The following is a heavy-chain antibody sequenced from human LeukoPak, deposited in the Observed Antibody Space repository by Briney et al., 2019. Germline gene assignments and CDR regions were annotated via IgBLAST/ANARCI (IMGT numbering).Heavy chain of an antibody. D-gene: IGHD2-21*02. Sequence: PGGSLRLSYEASGFTFSSYWMHWVRQAPGKGLVWVSHIHSDGISTNYADSVRGRVTISRDNAKNPLYLQMNSLRAEDTALYYCARGGVCAAFDIWGQGTMVSVSS. V-gene: IGHV3-74*01. CDR1: GFTFSSYW. J-gene: IGHJ3*02. CDR3: ARGGVCAAFDI. CDR2: IHSDGIST.